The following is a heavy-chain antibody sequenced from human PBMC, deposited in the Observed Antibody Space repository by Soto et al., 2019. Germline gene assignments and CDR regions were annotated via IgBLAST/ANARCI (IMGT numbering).Heavy chain of an antibody. CDR3: AGGLLKDAFDI. D-gene: IGHD4-17*01. CDR1: GHTFTSYY. J-gene: IGHJ3*02. V-gene: IGHV1-46*01. CDR2: TNPSAGST. Sequence: QVQLVQSGTEVKKPGASVKVSCKASGHTFTSYYLHWVRQAPGQGLEWLGITNPSAGSTNYAQKFQGRVTVTRDTSTSTVYMELSSVRSEATAVYYCAGGLLKDAFDIWGQVTMVTVSS.